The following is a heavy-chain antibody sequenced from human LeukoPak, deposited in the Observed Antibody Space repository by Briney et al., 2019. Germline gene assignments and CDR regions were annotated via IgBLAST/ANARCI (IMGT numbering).Heavy chain of an antibody. CDR1: GFTFSGYG. Sequence: GGSLRLSCAASGFTFSGYGMHWVRQAPGKGLEWVAFIRYDGSNKYYADSVKGRFTISRDNSKNTLYLQMNSLRAEDTAVYYCAKDPHYYGSGSYSAFDPWGQGTLVTVSS. CDR2: IRYDGSNK. V-gene: IGHV3-30*02. CDR3: AKDPHYYGSGSYSAFDP. D-gene: IGHD3-10*01. J-gene: IGHJ5*02.